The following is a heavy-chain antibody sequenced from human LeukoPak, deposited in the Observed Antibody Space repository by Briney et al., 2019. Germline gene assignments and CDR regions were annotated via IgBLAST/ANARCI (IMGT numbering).Heavy chain of an antibody. J-gene: IGHJ6*02. CDR2: IYYSGST. D-gene: IGHD4-17*01. Sequence: SETLSLTCTVSGGSISSYYWSWIRQTPGKGLEWIGYIYYSGSTNYNPSLKSRVTISVDTSKNQFSLKLSSVTAADTAVYYCARSTTVTYYYYGMDVWGQGTTVTVSS. CDR1: GGSISSYY. V-gene: IGHV4-59*12. CDR3: ARSTTVTYYYYGMDV.